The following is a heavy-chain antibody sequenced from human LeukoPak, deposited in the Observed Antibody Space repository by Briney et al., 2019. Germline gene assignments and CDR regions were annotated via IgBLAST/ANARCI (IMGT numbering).Heavy chain of an antibody. J-gene: IGHJ4*02. Sequence: ASVNVSYQASGYTFTRNALHWVRQAPGQRLAWMEWINTGNGNTKYSQKFQDRVTITRDTSANTAYMELSSLRSEDTAVYYCARGYCNSTSCYYFDFWGQGTLVTVSS. CDR1: GYTFTRNA. CDR3: ARGYCNSTSCYYFDF. D-gene: IGHD2-2*01. V-gene: IGHV1-3*04. CDR2: INTGNGNT.